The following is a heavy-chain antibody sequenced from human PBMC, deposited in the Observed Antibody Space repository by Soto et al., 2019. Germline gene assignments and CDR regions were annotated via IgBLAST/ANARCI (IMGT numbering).Heavy chain of an antibody. CDR3: VKDESINWYSGHFRH. V-gene: IGHV3-9*01. D-gene: IGHD6-13*01. J-gene: IGHJ1*01. CDR2: INWNSGSI. Sequence: QRLSCAASGFTFDDYAMHWVRQVPGEGLEWVSGINWNSGSIGYGDSVKGRFAISRDNAKNSLHLQMNSLSAEDTAFYYCVKDESINWYSGHFRHWGQGTLVTVSS. CDR1: GFTFDDYA.